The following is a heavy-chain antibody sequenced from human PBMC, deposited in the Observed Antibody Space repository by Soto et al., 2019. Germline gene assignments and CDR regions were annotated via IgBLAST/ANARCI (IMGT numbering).Heavy chain of an antibody. CDR1: VYTFTSYG. Sequence: ASVKVSCKASVYTFTSYGISWVRQAPGQGLEWMGWISAYNGNTNYAQKLQGRVTMTTDTSTSTAYMELRSLRSDDTAVYYCARGQLLWFGELSHVGFDPWGQGTLVTVSS. CDR2: ISAYNGNT. D-gene: IGHD3-10*01. J-gene: IGHJ5*02. V-gene: IGHV1-18*01. CDR3: ARGQLLWFGELSHVGFDP.